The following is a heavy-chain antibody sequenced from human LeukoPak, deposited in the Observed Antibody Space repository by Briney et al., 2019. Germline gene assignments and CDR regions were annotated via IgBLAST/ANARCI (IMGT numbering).Heavy chain of an antibody. CDR1: GFTFSSYS. Sequence: GGSLRLSCAASGFTFSSYSMNWVRQGPGKGLEWVSSISSSSSYIYYADSVKGRFTISRDNAKNSLYLQMNSLRAEDTAVYYCARAYGDYLYFDYWGQGTLVTVSS. V-gene: IGHV3-21*01. J-gene: IGHJ4*02. D-gene: IGHD4-17*01. CDR2: ISSSSSYI. CDR3: ARAYGDYLYFDY.